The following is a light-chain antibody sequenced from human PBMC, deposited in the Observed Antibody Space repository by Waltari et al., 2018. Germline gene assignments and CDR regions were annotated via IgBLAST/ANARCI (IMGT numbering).Light chain of an antibody. Sequence: QSALTQPRPVSGSPGQSVTISCTGTSSDVGGYNYVSWYQQHPGKAPKLMIYAVSKRPSVVPDRFSGAKSGDTASLTISGLQAEDEADYYCCSYAGSYVFGTGTKVTVL. CDR2: AVS. J-gene: IGLJ1*01. V-gene: IGLV2-11*01. CDR1: SSDVGGYNY. CDR3: CSYAGSYV.